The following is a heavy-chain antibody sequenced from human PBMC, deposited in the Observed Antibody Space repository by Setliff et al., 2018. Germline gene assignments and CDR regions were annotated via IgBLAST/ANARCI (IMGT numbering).Heavy chain of an antibody. D-gene: IGHD3-10*01. Sequence: GGSLRLSCAASGFTFSTYRMHWVRQAPGKGLEWVAVIWDDGVKKYHADSVKGRFTVSRDNSENTLYLHMNNLRPEDTTLYYCAKRAGYYGSGSPLDYWGQGTLVTVSS. CDR1: GFTFSTYR. CDR2: IWDDGVKK. V-gene: IGHV3-30*02. CDR3: AKRAGYYGSGSPLDY. J-gene: IGHJ4*02.